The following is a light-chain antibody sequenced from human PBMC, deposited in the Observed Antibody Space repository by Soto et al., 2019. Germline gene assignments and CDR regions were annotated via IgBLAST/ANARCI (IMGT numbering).Light chain of an antibody. CDR1: QSLLHSSGDTY. J-gene: IGKJ4*01. CDR3: QQYYSTALT. CDR2: KVS. V-gene: IGKV2-30*02. Sequence: DVVLTQSPLSLPVTLGQPASISCRSSQSLLHSSGDTYLNWFHQRPGQSPRRLIYKVSNRESGVPDRFSGSGSGTDFTLTISSLQAEDVAVYYCQQYYSTALTFGGGTKVDIK.